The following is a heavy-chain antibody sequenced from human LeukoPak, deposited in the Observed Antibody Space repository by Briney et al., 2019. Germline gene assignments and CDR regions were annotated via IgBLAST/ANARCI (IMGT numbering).Heavy chain of an antibody. D-gene: IGHD6-19*01. J-gene: IGHJ4*02. Sequence: QPGGSLRLSCAASGFTFSSYWMSWVRQAPGKGLEWVANIKEDGSEKYYVDSVKGRVTISRDNAKNSLYLQMNSLRAEDTAVYYCARDSVSSGWSSDTYYFDYWGQGTLVTVSS. CDR1: GFTFSSYW. CDR2: IKEDGSEK. CDR3: ARDSVSSGWSSDTYYFDY. V-gene: IGHV3-7*03.